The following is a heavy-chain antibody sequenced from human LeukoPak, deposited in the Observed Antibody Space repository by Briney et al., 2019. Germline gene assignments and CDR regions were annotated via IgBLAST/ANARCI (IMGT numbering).Heavy chain of an antibody. CDR3: ARGYGDPDY. CDR1: GGSIGSYY. CDR2: IYYSGST. D-gene: IGHD4-17*01. J-gene: IGHJ4*02. Sequence: SETLSLTCTVSGGSIGSYYWSWIRQPPGKGLEWIGYIYYSGSTNYNPSLKSRVTISVDTSKKQFSLKLSSVTAADTAVYYCARGYGDPDYWGQGTLVTVSS. V-gene: IGHV4-59*01.